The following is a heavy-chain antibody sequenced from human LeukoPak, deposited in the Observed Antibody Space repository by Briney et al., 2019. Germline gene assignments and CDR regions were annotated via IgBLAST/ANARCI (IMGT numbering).Heavy chain of an antibody. V-gene: IGHV1-69*05. J-gene: IGHJ4*02. CDR3: ARDAVLVGATRVRYTFDY. Sequence: ASVKVSCKASGGTFGSYAISWVRQAPGQGLEWMGGIIPIFGTANYAQKFQGRVTITTDESTSTAYMELSSLRSEDTAVYYCARDAVLVGATRVRYTFDYWGQGTLVTVSS. D-gene: IGHD1-26*01. CDR2: IIPIFGTA. CDR1: GGTFGSYA.